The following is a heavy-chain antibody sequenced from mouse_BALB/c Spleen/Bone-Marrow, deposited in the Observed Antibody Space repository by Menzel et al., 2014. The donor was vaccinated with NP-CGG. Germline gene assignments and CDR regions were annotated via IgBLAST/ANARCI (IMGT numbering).Heavy chain of an antibody. CDR2: IYPGDGDT. J-gene: IGHJ4*01. V-gene: IGHV1-80*01. CDR3: ASVYDYGRGYAMDY. D-gene: IGHD2-4*01. CDR1: GYAFSNYG. Sequence: VNVVESGAEVMRPGSSVNISCKASGYAFSNYGMNWVKQRPGQGLEWIGQIYPGDGDTNYNGKFKGRVTLTADKSSSTAYMQLSSLTSEDSAVYFCASVYDYGRGYAMDYWGQGTSVTVSS.